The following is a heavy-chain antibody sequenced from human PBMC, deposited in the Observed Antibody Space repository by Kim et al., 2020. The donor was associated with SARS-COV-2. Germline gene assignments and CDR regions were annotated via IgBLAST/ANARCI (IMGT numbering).Heavy chain of an antibody. D-gene: IGHD6-19*01. Sequence: GGSLRLSCAASGFTFSSYGMHWVRQAPGKGLEWVAVISYDGRIKYYADSVKGRFTISRDISKNTLYLQMNSLRAEDTAVYYCAKEYSSSRDWYHVSFDYWGQETLVTVSA. CDR3: AKEYSSSRDWYHVSFDY. CDR1: GFTFSSYG. V-gene: IGHV3-30*18. CDR2: ISYDGRIK. J-gene: IGHJ4*02.